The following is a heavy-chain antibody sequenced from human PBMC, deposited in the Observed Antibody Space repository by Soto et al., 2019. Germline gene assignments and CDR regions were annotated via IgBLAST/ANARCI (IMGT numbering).Heavy chain of an antibody. CDR2: ISYDGSNK. CDR3: ATDSFCLETTSSYSLDL. CDR1: GFTFSSYA. J-gene: IGHJ1*01. D-gene: IGHD5-18*01. V-gene: IGHV3-30-3*01. Sequence: LRLSCAASGFTFSSYAMHWVRQAPGKGLEWVAVISYDGSNKYYADSVKGRITISRDNSKNTLYPQMNSLRAEDTAVYYCATDSFCLETTSSYSLDLWGQGTMVTVSS.